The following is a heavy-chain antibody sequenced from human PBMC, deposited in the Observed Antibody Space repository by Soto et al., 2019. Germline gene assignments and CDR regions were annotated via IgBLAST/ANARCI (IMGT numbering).Heavy chain of an antibody. CDR1: GYTFSSYG. CDR2: TSGYNTHT. CDR3: ARGSSYGRSSWPDY. J-gene: IGHJ4*02. V-gene: IGHV1-18*01. D-gene: IGHD6-13*01. Sequence: QIQLVQSGAEVKKPGTSVKVTCKTSGYTFSSYGVTSVRQAPGQGLEWIGWTSGYNTHTNYAPKLHDRVIMTTDLPTGTASMELRSLRSDDTAIYYCARGSSYGRSSWPDYWGQGTLVIVSS.